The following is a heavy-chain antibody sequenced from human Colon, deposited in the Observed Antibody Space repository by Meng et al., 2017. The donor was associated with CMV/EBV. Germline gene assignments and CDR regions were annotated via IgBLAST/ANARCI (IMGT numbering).Heavy chain of an antibody. Sequence: GESLKISCAASDFSVNTAHMVWVRKAPGKGLEFVSLIYSGGGTYSDSVRCRFLVSRDPSKNTVNLQMTRLRPEDTAIYYCASDTLGRGAFDMWGQGTTVTVSS. CDR2: IYSGGGT. J-gene: IGHJ3*02. CDR3: ASDTLGRGAFDM. V-gene: IGHV3-66*02. D-gene: IGHD7-27*01. CDR1: DFSVNTAH.